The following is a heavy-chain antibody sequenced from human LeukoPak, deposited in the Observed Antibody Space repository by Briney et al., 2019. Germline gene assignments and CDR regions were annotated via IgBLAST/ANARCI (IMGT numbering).Heavy chain of an antibody. D-gene: IGHD3-16*01. CDR2: TNFMSRWSN. J-gene: IGHJ3*02. V-gene: IGHV6-1*01. Sequence: SHTLSLTFAISGASVSSTNAAWGWIRQSPSRGLEWLWRTNFMSRWSNDHELSLKSRMSINPDTSKNQFSLQLSSVTPEDTAVCYCVRWGHQQAACDIWGRGTMVSVFS. CDR3: VRWGHQQAACDI. CDR1: GASVSSTNAA.